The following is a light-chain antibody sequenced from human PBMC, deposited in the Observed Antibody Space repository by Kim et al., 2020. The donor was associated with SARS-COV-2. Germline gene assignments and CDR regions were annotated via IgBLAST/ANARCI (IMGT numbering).Light chain of an antibody. J-gene: IGLJ3*02. V-gene: IGLV1-44*01. CDR1: SSNSV. Sequence: SGTPGQKVTISCSGSSSNSVNRYQQCPGTAPKLLNNTNNQRPSGVPDRFSGSRSGTSASLAITGLQSEDEADYYCSTWDGSLNGVVFGGGTQLTVL. CDR2: TNN. CDR3: STWDGSLNGVV.